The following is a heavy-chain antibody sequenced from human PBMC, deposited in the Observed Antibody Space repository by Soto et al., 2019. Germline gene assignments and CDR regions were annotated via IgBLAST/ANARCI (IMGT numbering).Heavy chain of an antibody. V-gene: IGHV3-74*01. CDR3: ARVGQGAWYFDL. D-gene: IGHD3-16*01. CDR2: INPDGRVT. Sequence: EVQLVESGGGLVQPGGSLTLSCAASGFTFSSYWMHWVRQVPGKGVVLVSRINPDGRVTNYADSVKGRFIISRDNAKSTLYLQMNSLRPEDTAVYYCARVGQGAWYFDLWGRGTLVTVSS. J-gene: IGHJ2*01. CDR1: GFTFSSYW.